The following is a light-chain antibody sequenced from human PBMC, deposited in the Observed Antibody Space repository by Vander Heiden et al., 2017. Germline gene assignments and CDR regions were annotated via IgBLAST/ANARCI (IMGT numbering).Light chain of an antibody. V-gene: IGKV1-39*01. J-gene: IGKJ2*03. CDR2: AAS. CDR3: RQSYSTARS. CDR1: QSISSY. Sequence: DIQTTQSPSSLSASVGDRVTITCRASQSISSYLNWYQQKPGKAPKLLIYAASSLQSGVPSRFSGSGSGTDFTLTISSLQPEDFATYYCRQSYSTARSFGQGTKLEIK.